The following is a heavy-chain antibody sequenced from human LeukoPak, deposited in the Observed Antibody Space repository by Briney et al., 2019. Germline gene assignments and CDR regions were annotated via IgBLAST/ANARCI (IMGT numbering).Heavy chain of an antibody. CDR1: GFTFSSYA. CDR2: ISYDGSNK. V-gene: IGHV3-30-3*01. Sequence: GGSLRLSCAASGFTFSSYAMHWVRQAPGKGLEWVAVISYDGSNKYYADSVKGRFTISRDNSKNTLYLQMNSLRAEDTAVYYCAKDAMVRGAIITGLFDYWGQGTLVTVSS. J-gene: IGHJ4*02. D-gene: IGHD3-10*01. CDR3: AKDAMVRGAIITGLFDY.